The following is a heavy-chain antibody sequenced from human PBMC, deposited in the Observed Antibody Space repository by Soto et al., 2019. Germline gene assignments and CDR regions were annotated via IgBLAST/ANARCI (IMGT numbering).Heavy chain of an antibody. V-gene: IGHV4-39*01. J-gene: IGHJ5*01. Sequence: PSETLSLTCTVSAVSIHNSHSFWGWIRQPPGKGLEFIGTVYYSGGAHYNSSLKSRVTISVDTANNQVSLRMRSLTAADTAVYYCGRVVEGATRHTDLDSWGQGTLVTVAS. D-gene: IGHD2-21*01. CDR1: AVSIHNSHSF. CDR3: GRVVEGATRHTDLDS. CDR2: VYYSGGA.